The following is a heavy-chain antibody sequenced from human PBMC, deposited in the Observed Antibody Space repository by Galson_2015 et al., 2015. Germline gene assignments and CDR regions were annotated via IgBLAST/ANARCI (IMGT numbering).Heavy chain of an antibody. J-gene: IGHJ4*02. CDR1: GFTFSDYY. Sequence: SLRLSCAASGFTFSDYYMSWIRQAPGKGLEWVSYISSSGSTIYYADSVKGRFTISRDNAKNSLYLQMNSLRAEDTAVYYCARVSGEMATIAYFDYWGQGTLVTVSS. V-gene: IGHV3-11*01. CDR3: ARVSGEMATIAYFDY. CDR2: ISSSGSTI. D-gene: IGHD5-24*01.